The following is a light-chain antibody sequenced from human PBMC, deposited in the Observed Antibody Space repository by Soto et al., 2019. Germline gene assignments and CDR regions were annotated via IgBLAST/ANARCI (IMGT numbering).Light chain of an antibody. CDR2: DAS. J-gene: IGKJ2*01. Sequence: EIVLTQSPATLSLSPGERATLSCRAGQSVSSYLAWYQQKPGQAPRLLIYDASNRATGIPARFSGSGSGTDFTLTISSLEPEDFAVYYCQQRSNWTRTFGQGTKLEIK. V-gene: IGKV3-11*01. CDR3: QQRSNWTRT. CDR1: QSVSSY.